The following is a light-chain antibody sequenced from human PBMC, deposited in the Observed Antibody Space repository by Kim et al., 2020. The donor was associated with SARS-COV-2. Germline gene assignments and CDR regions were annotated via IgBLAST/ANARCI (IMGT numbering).Light chain of an antibody. CDR2: GAF. CDR3: HQYGSLPFT. V-gene: IGKV3-20*01. J-gene: IGKJ3*01. Sequence: PVTRATHSRRASQSGSGGYFAWYQQKPGQPPRLLIYGAFTRATGIPDRFSGSGSGTDFTLTISRLDPDDFAVYYCHQYGSLPFTFGPGTKVDIK. CDR1: QSGSGGY.